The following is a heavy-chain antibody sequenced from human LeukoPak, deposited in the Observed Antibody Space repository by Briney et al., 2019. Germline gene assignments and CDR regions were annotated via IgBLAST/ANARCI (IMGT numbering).Heavy chain of an antibody. CDR2: IYYSGST. D-gene: IGHD6-19*01. Sequence: PSETLSLTCTVSGGSISSYYWSWIRQPPGKGLEWIGYIYYSGSTNYNPSLKSRVTISVDTSKNQFSLKLSSVTAADTAVYYCARHGRLSSGWYAFDYWGQGTLVTVSS. CDR3: ARHGRLSSGWYAFDY. J-gene: IGHJ4*02. CDR1: GGSISSYY. V-gene: IGHV4-59*08.